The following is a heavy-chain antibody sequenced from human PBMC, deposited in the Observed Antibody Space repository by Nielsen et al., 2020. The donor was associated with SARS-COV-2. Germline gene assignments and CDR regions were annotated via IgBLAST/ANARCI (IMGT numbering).Heavy chain of an antibody. Sequence: GGSLRLSCAASGFTFSDYYMTWLRHAPGKGLQWVSYISGDGGNTKYADSVKGRFTISRDNARNSLYLQMNSLGVDDTAVYYCARGTSYYYGMDVWGQGTTVTVSS. CDR2: ISGDGGNT. D-gene: IGHD2-2*01. CDR1: GFTFSDYY. J-gene: IGHJ6*02. CDR3: ARGTSYYYGMDV. V-gene: IGHV3-11*05.